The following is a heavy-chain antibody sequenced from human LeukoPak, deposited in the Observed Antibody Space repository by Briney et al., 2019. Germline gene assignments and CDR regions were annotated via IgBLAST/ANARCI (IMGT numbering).Heavy chain of an antibody. J-gene: IGHJ4*02. CDR3: ARDRGELGFLFYY. Sequence: ASVKVSCKASGYTFTGYYMHWVRQAPGQGLEWMGWINPNSGGTNYAQKFQGRVTMTRDTSISTAYMELSRLRSDDTAVYYCARDRGELGFLFYYWGQGTLVTVSS. V-gene: IGHV1-2*02. CDR2: INPNSGGT. CDR1: GYTFTGYY. D-gene: IGHD1-26*01.